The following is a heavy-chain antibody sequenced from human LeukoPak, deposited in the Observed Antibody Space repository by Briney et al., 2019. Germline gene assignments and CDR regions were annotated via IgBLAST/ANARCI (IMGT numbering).Heavy chain of an antibody. CDR1: GFTFSSYG. D-gene: IGHD4-17*01. V-gene: IGHV3-33*01. J-gene: IGHJ4*02. CDR2: IWYDGSNK. CDR3: ARDSSDYGDYGYYFDY. Sequence: GGSLRLSCAASGFTFSSYGMHWVRQAPGKGLEWVAVIWYDGSNKYYADSVKGRFTISRDNSENTLYLQMNSLRAEDTAVYYCARDSSDYGDYGYYFDYWGQGTLVTVSA.